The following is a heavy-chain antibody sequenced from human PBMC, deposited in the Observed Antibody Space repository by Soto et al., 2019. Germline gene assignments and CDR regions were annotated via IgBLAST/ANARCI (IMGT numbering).Heavy chain of an antibody. V-gene: IGHV1-69*13. CDR3: ARGDVVVTALYFDY. D-gene: IGHD2-21*02. CDR1: GGTFSSYA. CDR2: IIPIFGTA. J-gene: IGHJ4*02. Sequence: ASVKVSCKASGGTFSSYAISWVRQAPGQGLEWMGGIIPIFGTANYAQKFQGRVTITADESTSTAYMELSSLRSEDTAVYYCARGDVVVTALYFDYWGQGTLVTVSS.